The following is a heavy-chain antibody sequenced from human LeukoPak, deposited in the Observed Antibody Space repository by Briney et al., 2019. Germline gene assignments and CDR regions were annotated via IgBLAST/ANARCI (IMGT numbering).Heavy chain of an antibody. Sequence: SETLSLTCTVSGGSLSSYYWNWIRQPAGKGLEWIGRIYTSGSTNYNPSLKSRVTMSVDTSKNQFSLKLSSVTAADTAVYYCARAILRRIVGWAPFELSNWFDPWGQGTLVTVSS. D-gene: IGHD2-21*01. J-gene: IGHJ5*02. CDR2: IYTSGST. CDR1: GGSLSSYY. CDR3: ARAILRRIVGWAPFELSNWFDP. V-gene: IGHV4-4*07.